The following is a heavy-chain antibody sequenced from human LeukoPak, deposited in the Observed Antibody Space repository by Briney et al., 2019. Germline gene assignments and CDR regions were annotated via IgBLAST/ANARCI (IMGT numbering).Heavy chain of an antibody. J-gene: IGHJ4*02. D-gene: IGHD5-12*01. CDR3: ARGSEWIAPTPYFDS. V-gene: IGHV4-30-4*01. CDR1: GGSISSYY. Sequence: PSETLSLTCTVSGGSISSYYWSWIRQPPGKGLEWIGYIYYSGSTYYNPSLKGRITISLDTSKKQFSLKLRSVTAADTAVYYCARGSEWIAPTPYFDSWGQGTLVTVSS. CDR2: IYYSGST.